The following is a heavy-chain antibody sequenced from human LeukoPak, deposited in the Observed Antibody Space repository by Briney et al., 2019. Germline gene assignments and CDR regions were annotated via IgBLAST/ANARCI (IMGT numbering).Heavy chain of an antibody. Sequence: SVKVSCKASGYTFTSYAMNWMRQAPGQGLEWMGGIIPIFGIANYAQKFQGRVTITADESTSTAYMELSSLRSEDTAVYYCARASGDIHDAFDIWVQGTMVTVSS. D-gene: IGHD5-12*01. CDR3: ARASGDIHDAFDI. J-gene: IGHJ3*02. V-gene: IGHV1-69*13. CDR1: GYTFTSYA. CDR2: IIPIFGIA.